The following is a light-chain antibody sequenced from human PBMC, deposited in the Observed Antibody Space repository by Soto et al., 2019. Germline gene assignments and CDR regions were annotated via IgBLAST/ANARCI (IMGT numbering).Light chain of an antibody. Sequence: QSVLTQPPSASGTPGQRVTISCSGSSXNIGTNTVNWYQQVPGTAPKLLIYTNNQRPSGVPDRFSGSKSGTSASLAISGLQSEDEADYYCAAWDASLGGFYVFGSGTKVTVL. CDR3: AAWDASLGGFYV. CDR1: SXNIGTNT. CDR2: TNN. J-gene: IGLJ1*01. V-gene: IGLV1-44*01.